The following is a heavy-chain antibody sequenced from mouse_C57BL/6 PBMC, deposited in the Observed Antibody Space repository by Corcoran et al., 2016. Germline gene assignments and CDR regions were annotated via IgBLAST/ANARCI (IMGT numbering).Heavy chain of an antibody. CDR1: GYTFTDYY. J-gene: IGHJ4*01. Sequence: EVQLQQSGPELVKPGASVKISCKASGYTFTDYYMNWVKQSPGKSLEWIGDINPNNGGTSYNQKFKGKATLTVDKSSSTAYMELRSLTSEDSAVYYCARETTVVATEAMDYWGQGTSVTVSS. V-gene: IGHV1-26*01. CDR2: INPNNGGT. D-gene: IGHD1-1*01. CDR3: ARETTVVATEAMDY.